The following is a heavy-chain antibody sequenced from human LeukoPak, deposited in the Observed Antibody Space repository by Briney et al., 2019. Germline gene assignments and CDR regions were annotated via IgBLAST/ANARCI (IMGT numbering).Heavy chain of an antibody. J-gene: IGHJ4*02. D-gene: IGHD6-6*01. Sequence: ASVKVSCKASGYTFSSYGITWVRQAPGQGLEWMGWISAYNGNTNYARKLQSRVTMTTDTSTSTAYMELRSLRSDDTAVYFCARPEYSSSSVIGYWGQGTLVTVSS. CDR2: ISAYNGNT. CDR1: GYTFSSYG. V-gene: IGHV1-18*01. CDR3: ARPEYSSSSVIGY.